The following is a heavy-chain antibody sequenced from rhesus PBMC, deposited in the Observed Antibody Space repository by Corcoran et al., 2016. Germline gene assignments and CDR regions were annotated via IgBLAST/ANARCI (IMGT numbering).Heavy chain of an antibody. Sequence: EVQLVQSGAEVKRPGASLKISCKTSGYRFTSYWISWVRQMPGKGLEWMGAIDPSDSDTRYSPSFQGQVTISADKSISTAYLQWSSLKASDTATYYCAMEPTTTQLDVWGRGVLVTVSS. J-gene: IGHJ5-2*02. V-gene: IGHV5-20*02. CDR3: AMEPTTTQLDV. CDR1: GYRFTSYW. CDR2: IDPSDSDT. D-gene: IGHD1-44*01.